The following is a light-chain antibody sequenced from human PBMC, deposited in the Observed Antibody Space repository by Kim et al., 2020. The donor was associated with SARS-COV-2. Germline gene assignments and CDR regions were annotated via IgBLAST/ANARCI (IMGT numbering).Light chain of an antibody. J-gene: IGKJ2*01. CDR1: QHVSNSY. Sequence: EIVLTQSPATLSLSPGERATLSCRASQHVSNSYLAWYQQKPGQAPRLLIYDASNRATGIPARFSGSGSETDFTLTISSLEPDDFAVYYCQQRNNWPMYTFGQGTKLEI. CDR2: DAS. CDR3: QQRNNWPMYT. V-gene: IGKV3-11*01.